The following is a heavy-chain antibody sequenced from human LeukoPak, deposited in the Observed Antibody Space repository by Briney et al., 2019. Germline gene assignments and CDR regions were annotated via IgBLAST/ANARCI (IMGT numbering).Heavy chain of an antibody. Sequence: PGGSLRLSCAVSGLTVSSNYMSWVRQAPGKGPEWVANIKQDGSQRYYVDSVKGRFTISRDNGRNSLFLQMNSLRAEDTAVYYCAREVYGDNYFDYWGQGTLVTVSS. CDR2: IKQDGSQR. CDR1: GLTVSSNY. J-gene: IGHJ4*02. CDR3: AREVYGDNYFDY. D-gene: IGHD4-17*01. V-gene: IGHV3-7*05.